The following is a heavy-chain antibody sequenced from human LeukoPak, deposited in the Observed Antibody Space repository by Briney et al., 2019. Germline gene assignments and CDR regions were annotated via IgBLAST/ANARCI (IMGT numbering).Heavy chain of an antibody. V-gene: IGHV3-15*01. CDR3: TTALAGGSGWGRAYYFDY. J-gene: IGHJ4*02. D-gene: IGHD6-19*01. Sequence: PGGSLRLSCAASGFTFTNAWMSWVRQAPGKGLEWVGRIKSKTDGGTTDYAAPVKGRFTISRDDSKNTLYLQMNSLKTEDTAVYYCTTALAGGSGWGRAYYFDYWGQGTLVTVSS. CDR2: IKSKTDGGTT. CDR1: GFTFTNAW.